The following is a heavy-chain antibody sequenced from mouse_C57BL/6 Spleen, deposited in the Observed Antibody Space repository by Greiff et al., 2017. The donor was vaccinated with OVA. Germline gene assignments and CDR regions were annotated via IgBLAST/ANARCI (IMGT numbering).Heavy chain of an antibody. V-gene: IGHV1-18*01. CDR3: ARSQMGDYDGYYFDY. CDR2: INPNNGGT. J-gene: IGHJ2*01. D-gene: IGHD2-4*01. Sequence: VQLKESGPELVKPGASVKIPCKASGYTFTDYNMDWVKQSHGKSLEWIGDINPNNGGTIYNQKFKGKATLTVDKSSSTAYMELRSLTSEDTAVYYCARSQMGDYDGYYFDYWGQGTTLTVSS. CDR1: GYTFTDYN.